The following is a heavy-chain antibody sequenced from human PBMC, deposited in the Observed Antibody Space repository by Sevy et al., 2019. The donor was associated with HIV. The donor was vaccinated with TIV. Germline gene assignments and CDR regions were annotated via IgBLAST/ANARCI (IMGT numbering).Heavy chain of an antibody. D-gene: IGHD1-1*01. CDR1: GGSISSYF. CDR3: ARDSTTRPRVLDY. Sequence: SETLSLTCSVSGGSISSYFWTWVRQSPGKGLEWIGNIYFTGNTDYSPSLKGRVTLSLDTSTSQFSLTLKSVTAADTAIYFCARDSTTRPRVLDYWGQGTLVTVSS. CDR2: IYFTGNT. J-gene: IGHJ4*02. V-gene: IGHV4-59*01.